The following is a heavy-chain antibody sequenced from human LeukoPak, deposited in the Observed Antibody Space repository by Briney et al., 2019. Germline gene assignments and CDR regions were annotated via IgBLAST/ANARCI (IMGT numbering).Heavy chain of an antibody. CDR1: GYTFTGYY. V-gene: IGHV1-2*02. CDR2: INPNSGGT. CDR3: ARDVAPYYFDY. J-gene: IGHJ4*02. D-gene: IGHD5-12*01. Sequence: ASVKVSCKASGYTFTGYYMHWVRQAPGQGLEWMGWINPNSGGTNYAQKVQGRVTMTRDTSISTAYMELSRLRSDDTAVYYCARDVAPYYFDYWGQGTLVTVSS.